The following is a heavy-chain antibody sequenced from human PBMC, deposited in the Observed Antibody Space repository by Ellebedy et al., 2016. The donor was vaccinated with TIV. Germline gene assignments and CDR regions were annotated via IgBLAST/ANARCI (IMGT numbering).Heavy chain of an antibody. CDR3: ARDRGCSGGSCYSGSYYYGMDV. V-gene: IGHV3-30-3*01. Sequence: GESLKISCAASGFTFSSYAMHWVRQAPGKGLEWVAVISYDGSNKYYADSVKGRFTISRDNSKNTLYLQMNSLRADDTAVYYCARDRGCSGGSCYSGSYYYGMDVWGQGTTVTVSS. CDR2: ISYDGSNK. CDR1: GFTFSSYA. J-gene: IGHJ6*02. D-gene: IGHD2-15*01.